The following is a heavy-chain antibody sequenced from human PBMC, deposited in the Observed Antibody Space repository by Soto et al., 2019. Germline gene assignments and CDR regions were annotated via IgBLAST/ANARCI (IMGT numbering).Heavy chain of an antibody. CDR2: IYWDDDK. CDR3: AHRSPGLYRAAAGPAIDY. Sequence: SGPTLVNPTQTLTLTCTFSGFSLSTSGVGVGWIRQPPGKALEWLALIYWDDDKRYSPSLKSRLTITKDTSKNQVVLTMTNMDPVDTATYYCAHRSPGLYRAAAGPAIDYWGQGTLVTVSS. D-gene: IGHD6-13*01. J-gene: IGHJ4*02. CDR1: GFSLSTSGVG. V-gene: IGHV2-5*02.